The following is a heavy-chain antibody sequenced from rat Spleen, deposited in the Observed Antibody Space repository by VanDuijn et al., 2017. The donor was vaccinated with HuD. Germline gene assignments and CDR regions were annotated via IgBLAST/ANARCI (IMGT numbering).Heavy chain of an antibody. J-gene: IGHJ2*01. CDR3: TTVYSSYY. CDR2: ITNTGGST. V-gene: IGHV5-20*01. D-gene: IGHD1-2*01. Sequence: EVQLVESDGGLVQPGRSLKLSCAASGFTFSDYYMAWVRQAPTKGLEWVATITNTGGSTYYPDSVKGRFTISRDNAKSSLYLQMDSLRSEDTATYYCTTVYSSYYWGQGVMVTVSS. CDR1: GFTFSDYY.